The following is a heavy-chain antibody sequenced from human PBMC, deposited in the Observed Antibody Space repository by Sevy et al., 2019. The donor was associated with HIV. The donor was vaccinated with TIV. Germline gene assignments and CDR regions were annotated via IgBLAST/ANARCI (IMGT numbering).Heavy chain of an antibody. J-gene: IGHJ3*02. CDR1: GFTFYNYA. V-gene: IGHV3-23*01. CDR3: AGAGYDSSGSFDAFDI. D-gene: IGHD3-22*01. Sequence: GGSLRLSCAASGFTFYNYAMNWVRQAPGKGLEWVSTIFRSGETTYYVDSVKARFTSSRDNSKNTLYLQLDRLRTECTALYYCAGAGYDSSGSFDAFDIWCQGTMVTVSS. CDR2: IFRSGETT.